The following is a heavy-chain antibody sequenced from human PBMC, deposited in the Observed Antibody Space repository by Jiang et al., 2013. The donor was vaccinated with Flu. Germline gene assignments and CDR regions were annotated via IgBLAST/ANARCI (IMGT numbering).Heavy chain of an antibody. Sequence: TLSLTCTVSGGSISSYYWSWIRQPPGKGLEWIGYIYYSGSTNYNPSLKSRVTISVDTSKNQFSLKLSSVTAADTAVYYCARDVGIAAATSGDYYYYGMDVWGQGTTVTVSS. CDR2: IYYSGST. D-gene: IGHD6-13*01. CDR3: ARDVGIAAATSGDYYYYGMDV. CDR1: GGSISSYY. V-gene: IGHV4-59*01. J-gene: IGHJ6*02.